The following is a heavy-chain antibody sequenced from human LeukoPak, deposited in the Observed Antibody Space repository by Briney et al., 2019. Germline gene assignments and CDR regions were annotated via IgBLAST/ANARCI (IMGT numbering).Heavy chain of an antibody. D-gene: IGHD3-22*01. Sequence: PGGTLRLSCAVSGITPSNYGMSRVRQAPGQGLEWFAGISGSGGGTNYADSVKGRFIISRDNSKNTLYLEMSRRRAEDTAVYFCAKRGVVIRVILVGFHKEAYYFDSWGQGAQVTVSS. CDR2: ISGSGGGT. CDR1: GITPSNYG. V-gene: IGHV3-23*01. CDR3: AKRGVVIRVILVGFHKEAYYFDS. J-gene: IGHJ4*02.